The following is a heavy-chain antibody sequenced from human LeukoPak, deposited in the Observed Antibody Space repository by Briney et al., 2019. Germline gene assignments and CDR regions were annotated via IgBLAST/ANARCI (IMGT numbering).Heavy chain of an antibody. CDR1: GGSISSSY. J-gene: IGHJ4*02. CDR2: IYYSGST. D-gene: IGHD1-26*01. V-gene: IGHV4-59*01. Sequence: PSETLSLTCTVSGGSISSSYWSWIRQPPGKGLEWIGYIYYSGSTNYNPSLKSRVTISVDTSKNQFSLKLSSVTAADTAVYYCARGATTEFDYWGQGTLVTVSS. CDR3: ARGATTEFDY.